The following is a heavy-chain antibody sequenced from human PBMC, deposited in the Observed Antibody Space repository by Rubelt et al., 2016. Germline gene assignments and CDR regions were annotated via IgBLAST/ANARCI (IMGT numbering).Heavy chain of an antibody. CDR1: GYSISSGYF. Sequence: QVQLQESGPGLVKPSETLSLTCTVSGYSISSGYFWGWIRQTPEKRLEWIGHVSHTGGTFYNPSLRSRVTISADTSKNQFSLKRGSVTAADAAVYYCARGVVPMYGSGFDYWGQGALVTVSS. CDR3: ARGVVPMYGSGFDY. D-gene: IGHD3-10*01. J-gene: IGHJ4*02. V-gene: IGHV4-38-2*02. CDR2: VSHTGGT.